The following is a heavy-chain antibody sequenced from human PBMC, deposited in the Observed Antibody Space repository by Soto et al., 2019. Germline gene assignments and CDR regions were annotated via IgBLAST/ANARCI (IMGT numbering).Heavy chain of an antibody. CDR3: VRSVPAATWQYSGMDV. CDR1: GDSVSSSSC. Sequence: QVRLQESGPGLVEPSGTLSLTCAVSGDSVSSSSCWSWVRQAPGKGLECIGEIYHSGTFNYNPSLASRVSVSVDKTRNQLSLNLKSVTAADTAVYYCVRSVPAATWQYSGMDVWGQGTTVTVSS. D-gene: IGHD2-2*01. J-gene: IGHJ6*02. V-gene: IGHV4-4*02. CDR2: IYHSGTF.